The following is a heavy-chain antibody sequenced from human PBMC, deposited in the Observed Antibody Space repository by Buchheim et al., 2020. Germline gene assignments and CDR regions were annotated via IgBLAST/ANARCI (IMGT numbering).Heavy chain of an antibody. Sequence: QVQLVQSGAEVKKPGSSVKVSCKASGGTFSSYTISWVRQAPGQGLEWMGRIIPILGIANYAQKFQGRVTITADKSTSTAYMELSSLRSEDTAVYYCARDSPEVAATDEPYGMDVCGEGTT. D-gene: IGHD2-15*01. CDR3: ARDSPEVAATDEPYGMDV. CDR1: GGTFSSYT. CDR2: IIPILGIA. V-gene: IGHV1-69*08. J-gene: IGHJ6*02.